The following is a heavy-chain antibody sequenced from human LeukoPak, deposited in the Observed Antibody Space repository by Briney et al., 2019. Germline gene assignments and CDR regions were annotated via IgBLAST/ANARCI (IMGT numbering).Heavy chain of an antibody. V-gene: IGHV3-74*01. CDR3: ARAYSTYHMDV. CDR2: INTDGRST. CDR1: GFTFSNYW. J-gene: IGHJ6*03. D-gene: IGHD4-11*01. Sequence: PGGSLRLSCAASGFTFSNYWMHWVRQAPGKGLVWVSRINTDGRSTSYVDSVKGRFTISRDNAKNMLYLQMNSLRAEDTAVYYCARAYSTYHMDVWGKGTTVTVSS.